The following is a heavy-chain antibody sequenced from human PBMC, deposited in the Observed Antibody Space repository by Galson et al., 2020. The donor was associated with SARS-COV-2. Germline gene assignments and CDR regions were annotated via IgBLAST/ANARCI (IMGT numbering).Heavy chain of an antibody. Sequence: SETLSLTCTVSGGSISGYYWSWLRQSAGKGLEWIGRIYASGSTEYNPSLKSRAAMSIDTSKKQFSLKLSSVTAADTALYYCAREGSGTHAFDYWGQGTLVTVSS. CDR1: GGSISGYY. V-gene: IGHV4-4*07. CDR3: AREGSGTHAFDY. CDR2: IYASGST. J-gene: IGHJ4*02. D-gene: IGHD1-26*01.